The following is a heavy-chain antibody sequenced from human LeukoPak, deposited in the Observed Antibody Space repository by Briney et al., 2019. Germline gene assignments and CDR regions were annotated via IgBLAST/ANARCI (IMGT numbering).Heavy chain of an antibody. CDR2: IKQDGSEK. V-gene: IGHV3-7*01. CDR1: GFTFSSYG. CDR3: AREGEWELDY. Sequence: PGGSLRLSCAASGFTFSSYGMHWVRQAPGKGLEWVANIKQDGSEKYYVDSVKGRFTISRDNAKNSLYLQMNSLRAEDTAVYYCAREGEWELDYWGQGALVTVSS. J-gene: IGHJ4*02. D-gene: IGHD1-26*01.